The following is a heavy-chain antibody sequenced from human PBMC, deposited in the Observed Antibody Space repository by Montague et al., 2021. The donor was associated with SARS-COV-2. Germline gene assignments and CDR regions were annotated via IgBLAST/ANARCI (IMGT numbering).Heavy chain of an antibody. D-gene: IGHD3-22*01. CDR1: GFTFSSYE. J-gene: IGHJ4*02. CDR2: ISSSGITI. Sequence: SLRLSCAASGFTFSSYEMNWPRQAPGKGLEWVSYISSSGITIYYADSVKGRFTISRDNAKNSLYLQMNSLRAEDTAVYYCARDNYYYDTSGYPDYWGQRTLATVSS. CDR3: ARDNYYYDTSGYPDY. V-gene: IGHV3-48*03.